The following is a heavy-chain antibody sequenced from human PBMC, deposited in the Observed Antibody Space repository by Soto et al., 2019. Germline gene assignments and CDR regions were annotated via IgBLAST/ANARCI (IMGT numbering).Heavy chain of an antibody. CDR3: ARVAGYSYGDIDY. D-gene: IGHD5-18*01. CDR1: GFTFSSYA. CDR2: ISYDGSNK. V-gene: IGHV3-30-3*01. Sequence: ESGGGVVQPGRSLRLSCAASGFTFSSYAMHWVRQAPGKGLEWVAVISYDGSNKYYADSVKGRFTISRDNSKNTLYLQMNSLRAEDTAVYYCARVAGYSYGDIDYWGQGTLVTVSS. J-gene: IGHJ4*02.